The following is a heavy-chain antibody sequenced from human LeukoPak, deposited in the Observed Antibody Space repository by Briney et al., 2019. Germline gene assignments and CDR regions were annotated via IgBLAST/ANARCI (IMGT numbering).Heavy chain of an antibody. Sequence: ASETLSLTCTVSGGSISGSSYYWGWIRQPPGKGLEWIGSIYYSGSTYYNPSLKSRVTISVDTSKNQFSLELSSVTAADTAVYYCARDPATVTGMYYYYYGMDVWGQGTTVTVSS. J-gene: IGHJ6*02. CDR2: IYYSGST. D-gene: IGHD4-17*01. CDR3: ARDPATVTGMYYYYYGMDV. CDR1: GGSISGSSYY. V-gene: IGHV4-39*02.